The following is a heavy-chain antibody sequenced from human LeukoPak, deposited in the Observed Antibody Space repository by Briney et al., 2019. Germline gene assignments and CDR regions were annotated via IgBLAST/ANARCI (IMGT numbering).Heavy chain of an antibody. J-gene: IGHJ4*02. CDR1: GYSFTSYW. CDR3: ARHRRLLWFGELNAIDY. CDR2: IDPSDSYT. D-gene: IGHD3-10*01. Sequence: GESLRISCKGSGYSFTSYWISWVRQMPGKGLEWMGRIDPSDSYTNYSPSFQGRVTISADKSISTAYLQWSSLKASDTAMYYCARHRRLLWFGELNAIDYWGQGTLVTVSS. V-gene: IGHV5-10-1*01.